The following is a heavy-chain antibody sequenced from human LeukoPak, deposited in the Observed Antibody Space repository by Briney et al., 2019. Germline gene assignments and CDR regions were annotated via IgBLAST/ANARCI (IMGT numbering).Heavy chain of an antibody. CDR2: ISAYNGNT. CDR3: ARVPPSGSYFHYYYYMDV. J-gene: IGHJ6*03. CDR1: SYTFTSYG. Sequence: ASVKVSCKASSYTFTSYGISWVRQAPGQGLEWMGWISAYNGNTNYAQKLQGRVTMTTDTSTSTAYMELRSLRSDDTAVYYCARVPPSGSYFHYYYYMDVWGKGTTVTVSS. D-gene: IGHD1-26*01. V-gene: IGHV1-18*01.